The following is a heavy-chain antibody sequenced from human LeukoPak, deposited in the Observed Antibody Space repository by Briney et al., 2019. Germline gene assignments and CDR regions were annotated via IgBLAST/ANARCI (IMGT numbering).Heavy chain of an antibody. D-gene: IGHD1-1*01. J-gene: IGHJ5*02. CDR1: GGSGGSISSSNW. CDR3: ATLPYNWNDEGPLFDP. CDR2: IYYSGST. V-gene: IGHV4-39*01. Sequence: SETLSLTCAVSGGSGGSISSSNWWNWVRQPPGEGLEWIGSIYYSGSTYYNPSLKSRVTISVDTSKNQFSLKLSSVTAADTAVYYCATLPYNWNDEGPLFDPWGQGTLVTVSS.